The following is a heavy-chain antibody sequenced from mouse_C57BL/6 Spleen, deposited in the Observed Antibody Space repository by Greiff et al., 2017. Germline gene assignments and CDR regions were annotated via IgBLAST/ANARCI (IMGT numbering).Heavy chain of an antibody. V-gene: IGHV1-7*01. CDR3: ARGYSIGFAY. Sequence: QVQLQQSGAELAKPGASVKLSCKASGYTFTSYWMTWVKQRPGKGLEWIGYINPGGGYTKYNQKFKGKATLTADKSSSTAYMQLSSLTDEDSAVDYCARGYSIGFAYWGQGTPVTVSA. CDR2: INPGGGYT. J-gene: IGHJ3*01. D-gene: IGHD2-5*01. CDR1: GYTFTSYW.